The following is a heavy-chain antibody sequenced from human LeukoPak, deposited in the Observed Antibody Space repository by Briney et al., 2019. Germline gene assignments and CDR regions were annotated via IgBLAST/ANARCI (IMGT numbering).Heavy chain of an antibody. D-gene: IGHD3-10*01. J-gene: IGHJ4*02. V-gene: IGHV4-39*07. CDR1: GGSISSSSYY. CDR3: ARGLWFGDENPPYFDY. Sequence: SETLSLTCTVSGGSISSSSYYWGWIRQPPGKGLEWIVSIYYSGSTYYNPSLKSRVTISVDTSRNQFSLKLSSVTAADTAVYYCARGLWFGDENPPYFDYWGQGILVTVSS. CDR2: IYYSGST.